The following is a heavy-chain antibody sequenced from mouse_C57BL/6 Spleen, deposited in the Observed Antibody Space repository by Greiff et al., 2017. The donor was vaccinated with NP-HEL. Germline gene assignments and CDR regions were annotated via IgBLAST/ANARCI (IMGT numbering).Heavy chain of an antibody. CDR1: GYTFTSYW. J-gene: IGHJ3*01. CDR3: ARRGLDYDWFAY. V-gene: IGHV1-55*01. CDR2: IYPGSGST. D-gene: IGHD2-4*01. Sequence: VQLQQSGAELVKPGASVKMSCKASGYTFTSYWITWVKQRPGQGLEWIGDIYPGSGSTNYNEKFKSKATLTVDTSSSTAYMQLSSLTSEDSAVYYCARRGLDYDWFAYWGQGTLVTVSA.